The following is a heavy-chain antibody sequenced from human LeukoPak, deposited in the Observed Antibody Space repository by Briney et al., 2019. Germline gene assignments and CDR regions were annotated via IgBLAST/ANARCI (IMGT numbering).Heavy chain of an antibody. CDR1: GYSFTSYD. Sequence: ASVKVSCNASGYSFTSYDINWVRQAPGQGLEWMGWVDPKSGNTGYKQKFQARVTITRDTSISAAYMELSSLTSDDTAVYFCARGLPLGYCTYGVCYPPKHFDFWGQGTLVTVSS. D-gene: IGHD2-8*01. V-gene: IGHV1-8*03. CDR2: VDPKSGNT. J-gene: IGHJ4*02. CDR3: ARGLPLGYCTYGVCYPPKHFDF.